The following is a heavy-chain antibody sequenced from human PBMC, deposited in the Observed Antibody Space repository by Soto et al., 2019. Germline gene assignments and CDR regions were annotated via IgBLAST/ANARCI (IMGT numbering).Heavy chain of an antibody. J-gene: IGHJ4*01. CDR1: GGSISSADYY. CDR3: ASSWFGDFDY. D-gene: IGHD3-10*01. Sequence: QVQLQESGPGLVKPSQTLSLTCTVSGGSISSADYYWSWIRQPQGKGLEWIGYFHSSGATYKDPSLKSRVTISVDASKSQISLKLYSVTAADTAVYYCASSWFGDFDYWGHGTLVTVSS. V-gene: IGHV4-30-4*01. CDR2: FHSSGAT.